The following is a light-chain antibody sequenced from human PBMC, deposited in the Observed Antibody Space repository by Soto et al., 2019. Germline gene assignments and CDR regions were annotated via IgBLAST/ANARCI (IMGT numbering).Light chain of an antibody. CDR1: QTVSSN. CDR2: GAS. V-gene: IGKV3-15*01. J-gene: IGKJ2*01. Sequence: EIVMTQSPATLSVSPGERATLSCRASQTVSSNLAWYQQKPGQAPRLLIHGASTRATGVPARFSGSGSGTEFTPTNASLQYEVVAVYFCQQYYNCPPQYTFGKGIKLQIK. CDR3: QQYYNCPPQYT.